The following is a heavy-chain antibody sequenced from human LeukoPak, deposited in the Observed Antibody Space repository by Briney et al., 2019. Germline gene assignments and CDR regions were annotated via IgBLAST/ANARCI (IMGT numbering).Heavy chain of an antibody. CDR3: AREGEYYDFWSGLEDY. Sequence: GGSLRLSCAASGFTFSSYWMSWVRQAPGKGLECVANIKQDGSEKYYVDSVKGRFTISRDNAKNSLYLQMNSLRAEETAVYYCAREGEYYDFWSGLEDYWGQGTLVTVSS. J-gene: IGHJ4*02. CDR2: IKQDGSEK. D-gene: IGHD3-3*01. V-gene: IGHV3-7*01. CDR1: GFTFSSYW.